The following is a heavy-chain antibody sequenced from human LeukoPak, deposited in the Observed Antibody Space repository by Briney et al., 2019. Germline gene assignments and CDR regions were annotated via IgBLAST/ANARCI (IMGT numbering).Heavy chain of an antibody. D-gene: IGHD3-22*01. CDR1: VFTFSNYA. CDR3: AKDRSAYYFARLEH. V-gene: IGHV3-23*01. Sequence: GGSLRLSCAASVFTFSNYAMSWVRQAPGKGLEWVSGSSGSGDSTNYADSVKGRFIISRDNSKNTLYLQMSSLRAEDTAVDYCAKDRSAYYFARLEHWGQGTLVTVSS. J-gene: IGHJ1*01. CDR2: SSGSGDST.